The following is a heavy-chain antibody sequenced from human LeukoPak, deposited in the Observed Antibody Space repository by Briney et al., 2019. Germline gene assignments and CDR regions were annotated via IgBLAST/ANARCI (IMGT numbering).Heavy chain of an antibody. CDR2: IYSGGST. V-gene: IGHV3-66*04. CDR1: GFTFSSYG. J-gene: IGHJ4*02. D-gene: IGHD6-19*01. Sequence: GGSLRLSCAASGFTFSSYGMHWVRQAPGKGLEWVSVIYSGGSTYYADSVKGRFTISRDNSKNTLYLQMNSLRAEDTAVYYCASHSGWSKGNFDYWGQGTLVTVSS. CDR3: ASHSGWSKGNFDY.